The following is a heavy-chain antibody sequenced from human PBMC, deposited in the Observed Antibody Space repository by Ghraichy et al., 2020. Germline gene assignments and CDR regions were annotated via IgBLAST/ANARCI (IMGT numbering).Heavy chain of an antibody. V-gene: IGHV3-11*01. CDR1: GFIFSDHY. Sequence: GGSLRLSCAASGFIFSDHYLNWIRQAPGKGLEWVSYISGSGRTIYYADSVKGRFTISRDNSKNSLYLQMNSPRADDTAVYYCARGDWELDVWGQGTTVTVSS. CDR2: ISGSGRTI. D-gene: IGHD1-26*01. J-gene: IGHJ6*02. CDR3: ARGDWELDV.